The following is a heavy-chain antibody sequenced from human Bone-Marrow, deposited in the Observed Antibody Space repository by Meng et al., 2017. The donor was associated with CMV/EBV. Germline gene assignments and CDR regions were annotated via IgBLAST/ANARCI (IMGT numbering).Heavy chain of an antibody. CDR1: FPFRRFG. J-gene: IGHJ4*02. CDR3: ANYESTYYYDSSGHYDY. CDR2: LSYDGSNK. V-gene: IGHV3-30*18. Sequence: FPFRRFGLPCVRQAPGKGLEWVAVLSYDGSNKYYAASVKGRFTISRDNSKNTLYLQMNSLRAEDTAVYYCANYESTYYYDSSGHYDYWGQGTLVTVSS. D-gene: IGHD3-22*01.